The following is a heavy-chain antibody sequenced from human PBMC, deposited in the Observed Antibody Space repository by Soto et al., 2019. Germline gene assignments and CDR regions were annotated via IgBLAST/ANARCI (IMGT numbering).Heavy chain of an antibody. D-gene: IGHD5-18*01. V-gene: IGHV3-13*05. CDR3: ARTDSDFYGLDV. Sequence: EVQLVESGGGLVQPGGSLRLSCEASGFTFRNYDMHWVRQGTGKGLEWVSGISAAGDPDYADSVEGRFTISRENAQNSFFLQMNSLRVGDTDVYYCARTDSDFYGLDVWGQGTTVIVSS. CDR2: ISAAGDP. J-gene: IGHJ6*02. CDR1: GFTFRNYD.